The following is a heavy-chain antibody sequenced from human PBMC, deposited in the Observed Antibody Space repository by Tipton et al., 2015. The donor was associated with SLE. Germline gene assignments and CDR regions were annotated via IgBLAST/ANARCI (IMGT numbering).Heavy chain of an antibody. Sequence: TLSLTCTVSGGSLNNYYWCWIRQPAGKGLEWIGRIYTSGATKYNHSLKSRVTMSLDTSKNQMSLKLTSVTAADTAVYYCSRDAVGDYYHSTALDIWGQGTMVTVSS. CDR2: IYTSGAT. CDR1: GGSLNNYY. J-gene: IGHJ3*02. CDR3: SRDAVGDYYHSTALDI. D-gene: IGHD3-22*01. V-gene: IGHV4-4*07.